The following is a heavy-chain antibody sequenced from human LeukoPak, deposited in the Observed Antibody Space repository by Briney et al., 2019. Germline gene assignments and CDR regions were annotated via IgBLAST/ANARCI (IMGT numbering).Heavy chain of an antibody. CDR3: ARGSNWFDP. CDR1: GGSFSGYY. J-gene: IGHJ5*02. Sequence: SETLSLTCAVYGGSFSGYYWSWIRQPPGKGLEWIGEINHSGSTNYNPSLKSRVTISVDTSKNQFSLKLSSVTAADTAVYYCARGSNWFDPWGQGTLVTVSS. V-gene: IGHV4-34*01. CDR2: INHSGST.